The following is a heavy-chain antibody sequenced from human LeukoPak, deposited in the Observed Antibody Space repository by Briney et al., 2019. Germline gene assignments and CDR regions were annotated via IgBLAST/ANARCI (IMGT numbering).Heavy chain of an antibody. CDR1: GFTVSSNY. V-gene: IGHV3-53*01. CDR2: IYSGGST. J-gene: IGHJ4*02. Sequence: GGSLRLSCAASGFTVSSNYMSWVRQAPGKGLEWVSVIYSGGSTYYADSVTGRFTISRDNSKNTLYLQMNSLRAEDTAVYYCARGRIAARTPYFDYWGQGTLVTVSS. CDR3: ARGRIAARTPYFDY. D-gene: IGHD6-6*01.